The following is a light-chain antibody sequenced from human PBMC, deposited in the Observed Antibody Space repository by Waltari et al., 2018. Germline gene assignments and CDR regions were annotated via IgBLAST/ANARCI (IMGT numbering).Light chain of an antibody. V-gene: IGLV8-61*01. J-gene: IGLJ3*02. Sequence: QTVVTQEPSLSVSPGGPVTLTCALSSGSLSTTSYATWYQQTPGQAPRTPVYKANARSSGVPERFSGSILGNTAALTITGAQADDESDYYCALYMGSGIWVFGGGTRLTVL. CDR3: ALYMGSGIWV. CDR2: KAN. CDR1: SGSLSTTSY.